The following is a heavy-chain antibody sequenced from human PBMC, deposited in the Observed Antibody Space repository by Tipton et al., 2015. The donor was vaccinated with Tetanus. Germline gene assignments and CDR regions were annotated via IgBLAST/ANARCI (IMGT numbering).Heavy chain of an antibody. J-gene: IGHJ6*02. CDR2: IYYSGST. CDR1: GGSISSYY. V-gene: IGHV4-59*01. D-gene: IGHD2-21*02. CDR3: ARDRGVTSPFGSYYYGMDV. Sequence: LTCTVSGGSISSYYWSWIRQPPGKGLEWIGYIYYSGSTNYNPSLKSRVTISVDTSKNQFSLKLSSVTAADTAVYYCARDRGVTSPFGSYYYGMDVWGQGTTVTVSS.